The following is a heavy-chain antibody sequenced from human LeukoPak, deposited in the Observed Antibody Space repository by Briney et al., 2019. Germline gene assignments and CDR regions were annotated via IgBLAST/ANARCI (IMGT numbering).Heavy chain of an antibody. Sequence: SETLSLTCAVYGGSFSGYYWSWIRQPPGKGLEWIGYIYYSGSTNYNPSLKSRVTISVDTSKNQFSLKLSSVTAADTAVYYCARHIDYWGQGTLVTVSS. CDR1: GGSFSGYY. CDR3: ARHIDY. V-gene: IGHV4-59*08. CDR2: IYYSGST. J-gene: IGHJ4*02.